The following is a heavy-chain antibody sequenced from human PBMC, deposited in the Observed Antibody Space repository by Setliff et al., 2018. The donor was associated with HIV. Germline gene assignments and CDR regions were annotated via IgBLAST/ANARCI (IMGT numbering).Heavy chain of an antibody. V-gene: IGHV1-18*03. Sequence: RASVKVSCKASGYTFTGYAISWVRQAPGQGLEWLGWISAYNGDTNYAQKVQGRVSMTIDTSTSTAYMELRSLRSDDMAVYYCARRGVFDAFDIWGQGTMVTV. CDR1: GYTFTGYA. CDR2: ISAYNGDT. J-gene: IGHJ3*02. CDR3: ARRGVFDAFDI. D-gene: IGHD6-13*01.